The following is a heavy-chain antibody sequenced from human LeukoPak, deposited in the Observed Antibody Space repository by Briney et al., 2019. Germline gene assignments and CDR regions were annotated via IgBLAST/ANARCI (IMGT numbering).Heavy chain of an antibody. D-gene: IGHD5-12*01. CDR3: AKDIGGGYDPRQRAFDI. V-gene: IGHV3-9*03. CDR2: ISWNSGSI. J-gene: IGHJ3*02. CDR1: GFTFDDYA. Sequence: GGSLRLSCAASGFTFDDYAMHWVRQAPGKGLEWVSGISWNSGSIGYADSVKGRFTISRDNAKNSLYLQMNSLRAEDMALYYCAKDIGGGYDPRQRAFDIWGQGTMVTVSS.